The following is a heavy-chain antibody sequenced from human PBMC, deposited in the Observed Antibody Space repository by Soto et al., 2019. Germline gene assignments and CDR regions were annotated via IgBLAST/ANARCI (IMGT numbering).Heavy chain of an antibody. V-gene: IGHV3-23*01. CDR2: ISGSGGST. D-gene: IGHD3-22*01. CDR1: GFTFSSYA. Sequence: GGSLRLSCAASGFTFSSYAMSWVRQAPGKGLEWVSAISGSGGSTYYADSVKGRFTISRDNSKNTLYLQMNSLRAEDTAVYYCANGYYYDSSGYYYRYWGQGTLVTVSS. J-gene: IGHJ4*02. CDR3: ANGYYYDSSGYYYRY.